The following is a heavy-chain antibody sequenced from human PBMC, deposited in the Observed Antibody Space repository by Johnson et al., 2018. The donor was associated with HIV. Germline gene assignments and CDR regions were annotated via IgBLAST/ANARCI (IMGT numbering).Heavy chain of an antibody. CDR1: GITVGPNY. CDR3: AKDHPQMATIVGAFDI. J-gene: IGHJ3*02. D-gene: IGHD5-24*01. V-gene: IGHV3-66*01. Sequence: EVQLVESGGGVVQPGGSLRLSCAASGITVGPNYMSWVRQAPGKGLEWVSVIFSVGDVSYADSVQGRFTISRDNSKNTLYLQMNSLRAEDTAVYYCAKDHPQMATIVGAFDIWGQGTMVTVSS. CDR2: IFSVGDV.